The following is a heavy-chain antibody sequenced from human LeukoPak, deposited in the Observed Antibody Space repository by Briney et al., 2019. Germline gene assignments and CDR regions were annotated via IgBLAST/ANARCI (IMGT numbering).Heavy chain of an antibody. CDR1: GFTFSDYA. Sequence: PGGSLRLSCAASGFTFSDYAMSWVRQAPGKGLEWVSTISGSGGSTYYADSVKGRFTISRDSSKNTLYLQINNLRPEDTAVYYCAKLHNLNCDYWGLGTLVTVSS. J-gene: IGHJ4*02. D-gene: IGHD1-14*01. V-gene: IGHV3-23*01. CDR3: AKLHNLNCDY. CDR2: ISGSGGST.